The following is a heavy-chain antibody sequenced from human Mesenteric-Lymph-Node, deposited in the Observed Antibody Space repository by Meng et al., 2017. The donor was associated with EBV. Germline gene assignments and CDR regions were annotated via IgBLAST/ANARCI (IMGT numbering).Heavy chain of an antibody. D-gene: IGHD2-15*01. CDR3: ARDLLCSGGSCYGY. V-gene: IGHV4-59*01. CDR1: GCSISSYN. CDR2: IYYSGST. J-gene: IGHJ4*02. Sequence: QEQLTESGPGRVKPSEHLSLNCTVSGCSISSYNWSWIRQPPGKGLEWIGYIYYSGSTNYNPSLKSRVTISVDTSKNQFSLKLSSVTAADTAVYYCARDLLCSGGSCYGYWGQGTLVTVAS.